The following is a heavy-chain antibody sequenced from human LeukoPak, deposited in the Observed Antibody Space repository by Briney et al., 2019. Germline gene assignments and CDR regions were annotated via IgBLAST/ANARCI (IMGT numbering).Heavy chain of an antibody. CDR1: GFPFSSYA. CDR3: AKLRDPD. CDR2: VSGSGDST. J-gene: IGHJ4*02. Sequence: GGSLRLSCAASGFPFSSYAMSWVRQAPGKGLEWVSSVSGSGDSTYYADSVKGRFTISRDNSKNTLYLQMNSLRAEDAAVYYCAKLRDPDWGQGTLVTVSS. V-gene: IGHV3-23*01.